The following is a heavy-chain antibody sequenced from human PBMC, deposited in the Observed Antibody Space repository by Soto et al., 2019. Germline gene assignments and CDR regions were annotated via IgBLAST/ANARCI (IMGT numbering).Heavy chain of an antibody. CDR2: INDDGNEK. Sequence: GRALRLPCAPCGFTFRNYWKRWVRQAPGTGREWEANINDDGNEKYNVGSVKGRFTTSTDNAKNSLYLQMNTLRAEDTAVYYCARVVQQYYDSSGSMDVWGQGTTVTVS. CDR1: GFTFRNYW. V-gene: IGHV3-7*01. J-gene: IGHJ6*02. CDR3: ARVVQQYYDSSGSMDV. D-gene: IGHD3-22*01.